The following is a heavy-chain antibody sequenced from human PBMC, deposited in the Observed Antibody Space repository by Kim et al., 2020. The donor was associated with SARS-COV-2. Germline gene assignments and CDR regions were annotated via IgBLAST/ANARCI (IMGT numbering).Heavy chain of an antibody. J-gene: IGHJ4*02. V-gene: IGHV5-10-1*01. CDR1: GYSFTSYW. D-gene: IGHD6-19*01. CDR3: ARREGQWLVDDY. Sequence: GESLKISCKGSGYSFTSYWISWVRQMPGKGLEWMGRIDPSDSYTNYSPSFQGHVTISADKSISTAYLQWSSLKASDTAMYYCARREGQWLVDDYWGQGTLVTVSS. CDR2: IDPSDSYT.